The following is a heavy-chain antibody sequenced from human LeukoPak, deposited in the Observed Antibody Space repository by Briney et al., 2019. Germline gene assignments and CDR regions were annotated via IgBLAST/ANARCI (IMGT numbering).Heavy chain of an antibody. CDR2: LQPSGGSS. D-gene: IGHD6-19*01. Sequence: ASVKLSCKASGYTFINYFIHWVRQSPGQGLEWRGILQPSGGSSSYAQRFQGRVTMTRDKSTSTVYMELTSLRSEDTAVYYCARDASGGVTGTAPGDYWGQGTLVTVSS. CDR1: GYTFINYF. CDR3: ARDASGGVTGTAPGDY. V-gene: IGHV1-46*01. J-gene: IGHJ4*02.